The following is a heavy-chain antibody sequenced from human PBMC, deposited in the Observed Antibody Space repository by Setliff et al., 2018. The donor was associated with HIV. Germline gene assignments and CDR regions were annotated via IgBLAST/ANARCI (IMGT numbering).Heavy chain of an antibody. D-gene: IGHD3-3*01. V-gene: IGHV4-61*02. Sequence: PSETLSLTCTVSGGSISSGSYYWSWIRQPAGKGLEWIGRIYTSGSTNYNPSLKSRVTISVDTSKNQFSLKLSSVTAADTAVYYCASGFGVVTFDYWGQGTLVTVSS. CDR2: IYTSGST. CDR3: ASGFGVVTFDY. CDR1: GGSISSGSYY. J-gene: IGHJ4*02.